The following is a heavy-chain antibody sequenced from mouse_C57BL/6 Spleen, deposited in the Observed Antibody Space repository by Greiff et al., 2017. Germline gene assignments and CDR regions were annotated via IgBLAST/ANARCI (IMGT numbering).Heavy chain of an antibody. CDR2: ISSGGSYT. V-gene: IGHV5-6*01. D-gene: IGHD2-2*01. CDR1: GFTFSSYG. Sequence: EVKLVESGGDLVKPGGSLKLSCAASGFTFSSYGMSWVRQTPDKRLEWVATISSGGSYTYYPDSVKGRFTISRDNAKNTLYLQMSSLKSEDTAMYFCARSTMVTAVWYFDVWGTGTTVTVSS. CDR3: ARSTMVTAVWYFDV. J-gene: IGHJ1*03.